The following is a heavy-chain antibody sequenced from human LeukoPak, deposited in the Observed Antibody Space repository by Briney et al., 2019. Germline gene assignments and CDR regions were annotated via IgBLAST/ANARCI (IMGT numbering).Heavy chain of an antibody. V-gene: IGHV1-8*01. CDR1: GYTFTSYD. CDR2: MNPNSGNT. D-gene: IGHD2-15*01. Sequence: ASVKVSCKASGYTFTSYDINWVRQATGQGLEWMGWMNPNSGNTGYAQKFQGRVTMTRNTSISTAYMELSSLRSEDTAVYYCARGRGYCSGGSCYPRYYYMDVWGKGTTVTVSS. CDR3: ARGRGYCSGGSCYPRYYYMDV. J-gene: IGHJ6*03.